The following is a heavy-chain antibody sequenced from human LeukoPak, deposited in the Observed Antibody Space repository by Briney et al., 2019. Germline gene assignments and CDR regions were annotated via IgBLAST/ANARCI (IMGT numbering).Heavy chain of an antibody. CDR3: IVFGDSNH. D-gene: IGHD4-17*01. V-gene: IGHV3-53*01. J-gene: IGHJ5*02. CDR1: GFTGSHNY. CDR2: THSSGGT. Sequence: PGGSLRLSCAASGFTGSHNYMSWVRQALGKGLEWVSATHSSGGTYYADSVKGRFTISRDTSKNTLYLQINSLSVEDTAVYYCIVFGDSNHWGQGTLVTVSS.